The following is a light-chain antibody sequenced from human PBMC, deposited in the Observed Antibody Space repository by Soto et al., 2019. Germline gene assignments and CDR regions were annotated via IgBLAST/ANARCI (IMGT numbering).Light chain of an antibody. CDR3: SPYAGTNGWV. CDR2: EVT. Sequence: QSALTQPPSASGSPGQSVTISCTGTISDVGAYNFVSWYQQHPGKAPKLMIYEVTTRPSGVPDRFSGSKSGNTASLTVSGLEAEDEADYYCSPYAGTNGWVFGGGTKRTVL. CDR1: ISDVGAYNF. V-gene: IGLV2-8*01. J-gene: IGLJ3*02.